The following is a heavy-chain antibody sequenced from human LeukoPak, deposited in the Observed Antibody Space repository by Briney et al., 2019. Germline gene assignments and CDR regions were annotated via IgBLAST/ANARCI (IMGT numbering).Heavy chain of an antibody. CDR1: GYTFTSYG. J-gene: IGHJ3*02. CDR3: ARLAVTQDAFDI. Sequence: APVKVSCKASGYTFTSYGISWVRQAPGQGLEWMGWISAYNGNTNYAQKLQGRVTMTTDTSTSTAYMELRSLRSDDTAVYYCARLAVTQDAFDIWGQGTMVTVSS. CDR2: ISAYNGNT. D-gene: IGHD4-17*01. V-gene: IGHV1-18*01.